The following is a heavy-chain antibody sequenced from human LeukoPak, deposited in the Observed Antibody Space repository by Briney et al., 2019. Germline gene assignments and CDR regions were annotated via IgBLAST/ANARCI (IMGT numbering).Heavy chain of an antibody. CDR3: ARDSSGSFGYYYYMDV. Sequence: GGSLRLSCAASGFTFSSYAMHWVRQAPGKGLEWVVFIRDDASDKYYADSVKGRFTISRDNAKNSLYLQMNSLRAEDTAVYYCARDSSGSFGYYYYMDVWGKGTTVTISS. CDR1: GFTFSSYA. D-gene: IGHD1-26*01. V-gene: IGHV3-30*02. J-gene: IGHJ6*03. CDR2: IRDDASDK.